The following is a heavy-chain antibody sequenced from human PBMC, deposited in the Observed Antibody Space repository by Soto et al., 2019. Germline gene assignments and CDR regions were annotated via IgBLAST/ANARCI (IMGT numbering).Heavy chain of an antibody. CDR2: IYYSGST. V-gene: IGHV4-59*01. J-gene: IGHJ4*02. D-gene: IGHD3-3*01. CDR3: ARANVLRFLDWPYFDY. Sequence: PSETLSLTCTVSGGSISSYYWSWIRQPPGKGLEWIGYIYYSGSTNYNPSLKSRVTISVDTSKNQFSLKLSFVTAADSVVYFCARANVLRFLDWPYFDYWGQGTLVTVSS. CDR1: GGSISSYY.